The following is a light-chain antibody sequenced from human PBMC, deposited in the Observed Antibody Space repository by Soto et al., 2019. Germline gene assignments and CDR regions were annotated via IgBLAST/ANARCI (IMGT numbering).Light chain of an antibody. Sequence: EIVLTQSPGTLSLSPGERATLSCRASQSVSSSYLAWYQQKPGQAPRLLIYGASSGATGIPDRFSGSGSGTDLTLTIRRLEPEDFSVYYCQQDGRSPPITFGPGTKVDIK. V-gene: IGKV3-20*01. CDR2: GAS. J-gene: IGKJ3*01. CDR1: QSVSSSY. CDR3: QQDGRSPPIT.